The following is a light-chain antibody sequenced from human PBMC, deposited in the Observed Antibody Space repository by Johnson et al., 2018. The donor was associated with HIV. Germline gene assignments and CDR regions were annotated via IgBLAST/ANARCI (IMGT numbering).Light chain of an antibody. J-gene: IGLJ1*01. CDR2: ENN. CDR1: SSNIGSNY. CDR3: GTWDSSLSAGV. V-gene: IGLV1-51*02. Sequence: QSVLTQPPSVSAAPGQKVTVSCSGSSSNIGSNYVSWYQQLPGTAPKLLIYENNKRPSGIPDRFSGSKSGTSATLGITGLQTGDEADYYCGTWDSSLSAGVFGTWTKVTVL.